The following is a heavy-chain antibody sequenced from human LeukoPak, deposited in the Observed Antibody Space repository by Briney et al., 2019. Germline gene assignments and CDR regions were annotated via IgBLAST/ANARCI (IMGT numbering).Heavy chain of an antibody. V-gene: IGHV3-20*04. CDR3: ARGYVWGSLGWFDP. D-gene: IGHD3-16*01. CDR1: GFTFDDYG. CDR2: INWNGGST. J-gene: IGHJ5*02. Sequence: PGGSLRLSCAASGFTFDDYGMSWVRQAPGKGLEWVSGINWNGGSTGYADSVKGRFTISRDNAKKSLYLQMNSLRADDTALYYCARGYVWGSLGWFDPWGQGTLVTASS.